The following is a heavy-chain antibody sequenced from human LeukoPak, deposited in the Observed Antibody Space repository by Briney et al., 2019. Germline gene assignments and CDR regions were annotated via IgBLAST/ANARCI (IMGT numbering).Heavy chain of an antibody. CDR2: IKSKTYGGTE. V-gene: IGHV3-15*01. Sequence: PGGSLRLSCAASGFTFSDAWMSWVRHIPGKGLEWAGRIKSKTYGGTEDYPAPVKGRFTISRDDSKNILYLQMDSLKTEDTGVYYCTTHNLQYYYDYWGLGTLVTVSS. CDR1: GFTFSDAW. J-gene: IGHJ4*02. CDR3: TTHNLQYYYDY. D-gene: IGHD5-24*01.